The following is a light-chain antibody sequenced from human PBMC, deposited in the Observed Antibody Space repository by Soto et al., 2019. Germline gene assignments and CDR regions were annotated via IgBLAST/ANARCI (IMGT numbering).Light chain of an antibody. J-gene: IGKJ4*01. Sequence: DIQMTPSPSSLSASVGNRVIITCRASQDISNYLAWYQQKPGKVPKLLIYGASTLQSGVPSRFSGSGSGTDFTLTISSLQPEDVATYYCQKHNSAPLFGGGTKVEIK. CDR3: QKHNSAPL. CDR2: GAS. V-gene: IGKV1-27*01. CDR1: QDISNY.